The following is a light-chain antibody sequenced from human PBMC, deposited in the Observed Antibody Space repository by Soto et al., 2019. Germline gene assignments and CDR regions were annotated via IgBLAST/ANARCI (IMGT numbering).Light chain of an antibody. CDR2: KAS. Sequence: DIQMTQSPSTLSASVGDRVTISCRASQSISSSLAWYQQKPGKAPNLLIYKASSLQGGVPSRFSGSGSGTDFTLTISSLQPDDFATDYCQQYNSYPFTFGPGTKVDIK. CDR1: QSISSS. CDR3: QQYNSYPFT. J-gene: IGKJ3*01. V-gene: IGKV1-5*03.